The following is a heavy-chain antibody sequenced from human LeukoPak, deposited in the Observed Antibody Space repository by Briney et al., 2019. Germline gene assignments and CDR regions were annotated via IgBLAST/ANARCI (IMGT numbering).Heavy chain of an antibody. J-gene: IGHJ5*02. D-gene: IGHD6-13*01. CDR1: GFTLSSYG. Sequence: GKSLRLSCAASGFTLSSYGMHWVRQAPGKGLEWMAVISNDGSDKYYTDSVKGRFTIARDNSKYTLYLQMDSLRAEDTAVYYCAKDRRITAVGPRRTINKWFAPWGQGTLVTVSS. CDR2: ISNDGSDK. CDR3: AKDRRITAVGPRRTINKWFAP. V-gene: IGHV3-30*18.